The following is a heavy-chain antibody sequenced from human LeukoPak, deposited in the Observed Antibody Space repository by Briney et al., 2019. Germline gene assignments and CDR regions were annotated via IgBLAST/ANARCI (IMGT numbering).Heavy chain of an antibody. D-gene: IGHD2-15*01. CDR2: IYYSGST. V-gene: IGHV4-59*01. J-gene: IGHJ4*02. CDR3: ARWVDEVKEYYFDY. Sequence: SETLSLTCTVSGGSISSYYWSWIRQPPGKGLEWIGYIYYSGSTNYNPSLKSRVTISVDTSKNQFSLKLSSVTAADTAVYYCARWVDEVKEYYFDYWGQGTLVTVSS. CDR1: GGSISSYY.